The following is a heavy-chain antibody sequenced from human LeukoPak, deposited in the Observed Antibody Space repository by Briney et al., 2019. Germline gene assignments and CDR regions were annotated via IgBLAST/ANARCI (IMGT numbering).Heavy chain of an antibody. CDR2: IKQDGSET. J-gene: IGHJ4*02. V-gene: IGHV3-7*01. D-gene: IGHD6-19*01. CDR1: GFTFSSFY. Sequence: GGSLRLSCAASGFTFSSFYMSWVRQAPGKGLEWVANIKQDGSETHYVDSVKGRFTISRDNAKNSLYLQLSSLRAEDTAVYYCVKDQREAYGSGWSRDFDYWGQGTLVTVSS. CDR3: VKDQREAYGSGWSRDFDY.